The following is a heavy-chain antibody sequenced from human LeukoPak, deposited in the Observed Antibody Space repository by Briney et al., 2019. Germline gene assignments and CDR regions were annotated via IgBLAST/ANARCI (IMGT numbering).Heavy chain of an antibody. Sequence: PGGSLRLSCAASGFTVSSNYMSWVRQAPGKGLEWVSVIYSGGSTYYADSVKGRFTISRDNSKNTLYLQMNGLRTEDTAIYYCARDTYSRWQTDYWGQGTLVTVSS. CDR2: IYSGGST. CDR3: ARDTYSRWQTDY. CDR1: GFTVSSNY. D-gene: IGHD4-23*01. J-gene: IGHJ4*02. V-gene: IGHV3-66*01.